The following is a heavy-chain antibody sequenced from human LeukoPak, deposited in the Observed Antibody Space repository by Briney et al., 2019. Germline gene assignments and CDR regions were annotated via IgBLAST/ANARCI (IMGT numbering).Heavy chain of an antibody. CDR3: ARVEAAADPTYYCYYGMDV. J-gene: IGHJ6*02. CDR2: ISYDGSNK. D-gene: IGHD6-13*01. V-gene: IGHV3-30-3*01. Sequence: PGGSLRLSCAASGFTFSSYAMHWVRQAPGKGLEWVAVISYDGSNKYYADSVKGRFTISRGNSKNTLYLQMNSLRAEDTAVYYCARVEAAADPTYYCYYGMDVWGQGTTVTVSS. CDR1: GFTFSSYA.